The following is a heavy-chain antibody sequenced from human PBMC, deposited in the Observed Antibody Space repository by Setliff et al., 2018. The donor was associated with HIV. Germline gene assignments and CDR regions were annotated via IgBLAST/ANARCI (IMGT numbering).Heavy chain of an antibody. CDR3: ATSKQWLIKSPLDY. V-gene: IGHV3-23*01. J-gene: IGHJ4*02. CDR1: GFTFSNYA. D-gene: IGHD6-19*01. Sequence: GGSLRLSCAASGFTFSNYAMSWVRQAPGKGLEWVSGISGSAGTTYYADSVKGRFTISRDNSKNTLYLQMNSPRAEDTAVYYCATSKQWLIKSPLDYWGQGTLVTVSS. CDR2: ISGSAGTT.